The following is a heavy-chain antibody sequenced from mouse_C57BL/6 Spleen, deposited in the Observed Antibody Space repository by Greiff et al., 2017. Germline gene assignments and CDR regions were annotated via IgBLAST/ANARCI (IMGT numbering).Heavy chain of an antibody. J-gene: IGHJ2*01. Sequence: VQVVESGAELVRPGASVTLSCKASGYTFTDYEMHWVKQTPVHGLEWIGAIDPETGGTAYNQKFKGKAILTADKSSSTAYMELRSLTSEDSAVYYCTRTVVAFDYWGQGTTLTVSS. D-gene: IGHD1-1*01. V-gene: IGHV1-15*01. CDR2: IDPETGGT. CDR3: TRTVVAFDY. CDR1: GYTFTDYE.